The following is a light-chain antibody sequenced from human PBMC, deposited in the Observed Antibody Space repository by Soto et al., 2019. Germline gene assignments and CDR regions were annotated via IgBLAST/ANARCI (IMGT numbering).Light chain of an antibody. CDR2: EVS. CDR3: SSYTGDNSFV. V-gene: IGLV2-14*01. CDR1: SCVVGCYNY. J-gene: IGLJ1*01. Sequence: SALTQPASVSVSPGQSITISCSGSSCVVGCYNYVYWYQQHPGKAPKLIIYEVSHRPSGVFNRFSGSKSGNTASLTISGLQPEDEADYYCSSYTGDNSFVFGTGTKVTVL.